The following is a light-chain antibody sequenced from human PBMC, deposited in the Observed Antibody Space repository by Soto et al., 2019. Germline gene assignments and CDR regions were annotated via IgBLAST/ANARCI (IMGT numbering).Light chain of an antibody. Sequence: QSALTQPPSASGSPGQSVTISCTGTSSDVGGYNYVSWYQHHPGKTPKLMIYEVSKRPSGVPDRFSGSKSGNTASLTVSGLQAEDEADYYCSSYAGSNKLVFGGGTKLT. CDR1: SSDVGGYNY. V-gene: IGLV2-8*01. J-gene: IGLJ2*01. CDR3: SSYAGSNKLV. CDR2: EVS.